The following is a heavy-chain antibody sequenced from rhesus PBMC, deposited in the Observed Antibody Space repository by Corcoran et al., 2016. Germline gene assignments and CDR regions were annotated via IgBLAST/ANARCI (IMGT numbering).Heavy chain of an antibody. CDR3: AREGIAAAGWVDY. D-gene: IGHD6-25*01. CDR1: GGSISGYYY. CDR2: IYGNSAST. Sequence: QVKLQQWGEGLVKPSETLSLTCAVYGGSISGYYYWSWIRQPPGKGLEWIGYIYGNSASTNYHPSLKNRVTISKDTSKNQFSLKLSSVTAADTAVYYCAREGIAAAGWVDYWGQGVLVTVSS. J-gene: IGHJ4*01. V-gene: IGHV4-73*01.